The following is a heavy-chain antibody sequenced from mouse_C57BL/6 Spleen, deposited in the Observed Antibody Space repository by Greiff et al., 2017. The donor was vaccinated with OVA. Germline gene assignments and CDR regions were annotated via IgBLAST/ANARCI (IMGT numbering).Heavy chain of an antibody. CDR3: AREEKGSSGYDGDD. J-gene: IGHJ2*01. CDR2: INPSSGYT. V-gene: IGHV1-4*01. D-gene: IGHD3-2*02. Sequence: VQLQQSGAELARPGASVKMSCKASGYTFTSYTMHWVKQRPGQGLEWFGYINPSSGYTKYNQKFKDKAPLTADKSSSTAYMQLSSLTSEDSAVDYCAREEKGSSGYDGDDWGQGTTRTVSS. CDR1: GYTFTSYT.